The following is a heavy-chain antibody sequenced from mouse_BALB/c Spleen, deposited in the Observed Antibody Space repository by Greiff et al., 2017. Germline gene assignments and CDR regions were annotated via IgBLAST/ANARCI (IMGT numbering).Heavy chain of an antibody. CDR1: GYTFTSYW. V-gene: IGHV1-7*01. J-gene: IGHJ4*01. D-gene: IGHD2-14*01. Sequence: QVQLKQSGAELAKPGASVKMSCKASGYTFTSYWMHWVNQRPGQGLEWIGYINPSTGYTEYNQKFKDKATLTADKSSSTAYMQLSSLTSEDSAVYYCARSNRYDGGGGYYAMDYWGQGTSVTVSA. CDR3: ARSNRYDGGGGYYAMDY. CDR2: INPSTGYT.